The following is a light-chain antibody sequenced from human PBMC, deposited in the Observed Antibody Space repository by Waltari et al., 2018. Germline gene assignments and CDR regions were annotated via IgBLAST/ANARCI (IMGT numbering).Light chain of an antibody. J-gene: IGKJ4*01. V-gene: IGKV1-5*03. CDR3: QQYGTYPLT. CDR1: QNIKTY. CDR2: KAS. Sequence: DIQLSQSPSTLSASIGDRVTITCRASQNIKTYVAWYQQKPWKAPKFLVYKASSLNNGVPSRFTGSGSGTEFTLTITSLQPDDFATYYCQQYGTYPLTFGGGTKVEIK.